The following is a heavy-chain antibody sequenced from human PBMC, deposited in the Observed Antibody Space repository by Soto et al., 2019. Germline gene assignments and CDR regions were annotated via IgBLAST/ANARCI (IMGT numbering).Heavy chain of an antibody. Sequence: QVQLVESGGGVVQPGRSLRLSCAASGFTFSSYAMHWVRQAPGKGLERVAVISYDGSNKYYADSVKGRFTISRDNSKNTLYLQMNSLRAEDTALYYCVVVTAILPHWGQGTLVTVSS. CDR2: ISYDGSNK. CDR3: VVVTAILPH. D-gene: IGHD2-21*02. CDR1: GFTFSSYA. J-gene: IGHJ4*02. V-gene: IGHV3-30-3*01.